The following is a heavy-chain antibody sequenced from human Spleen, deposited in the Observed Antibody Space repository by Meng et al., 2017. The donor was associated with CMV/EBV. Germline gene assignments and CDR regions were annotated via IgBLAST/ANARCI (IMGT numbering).Heavy chain of an antibody. CDR2: ITPMLGTT. CDR1: GGAFNTYA. V-gene: IGHV1-69*05. J-gene: IGHJ5*02. CDR3: SIDYNNYAWFDP. Sequence: KASGGAFNTYAFTWVRRAPGQGLEWMGGITPMLGTTHYAQKFQGRVTITTDESTSTAYMELSSLRSDDTAVYYCSIDYNNYAWFDPWGQGTLVTVSS. D-gene: IGHD4-11*01.